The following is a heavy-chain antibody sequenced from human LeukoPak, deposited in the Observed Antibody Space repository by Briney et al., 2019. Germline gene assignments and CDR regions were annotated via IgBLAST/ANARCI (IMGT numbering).Heavy chain of an antibody. J-gene: IGHJ4*02. CDR2: IQYHGRDK. V-gene: IGHV3-30*02. D-gene: IGHD6-19*01. Sequence: AGGSLRLSCAASGFTFRSSGMHWVRQAPGKGLEWVAFIQYHGRDKYYADSVKGRFTISRDNSKNTLYMEVNSLRAEDTAVYYCAREGSRTVAGTFDNWGQGTLVTVSS. CDR1: GFTFRSSG. CDR3: AREGSRTVAGTFDN.